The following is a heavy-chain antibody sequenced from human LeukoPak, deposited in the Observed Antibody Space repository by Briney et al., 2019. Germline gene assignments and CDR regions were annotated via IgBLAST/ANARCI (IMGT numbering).Heavy chain of an antibody. CDR1: GFTFNTYA. CDR2: IIGNGGDI. V-gene: IGHV3-23*01. Sequence: GGSLRLSCAASGFTFNTYAMNWVRQAPGKGLEWVSVIIGNGGDIHYAGSVRGRFTISRDNSKNTLYLQLDSLRVEDTAVYYCAKDRIPDGRYSIDFWGPGTLVTVSS. J-gene: IGHJ4*02. CDR3: AKDRIPDGRYSIDF. D-gene: IGHD5-24*01.